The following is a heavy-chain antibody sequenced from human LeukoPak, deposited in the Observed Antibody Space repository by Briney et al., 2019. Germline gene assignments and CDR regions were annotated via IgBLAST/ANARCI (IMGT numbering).Heavy chain of an antibody. Sequence: GGSLRLSCAASGFIFSNYAMSWVRQAPGRGLEWVSSISASGYSTYYADSGKGRFTISRDNSKNTLSLQMNSLRAEDTAVYYCAKGHSSEFDYWGQGTLVTVSS. J-gene: IGHJ4*02. D-gene: IGHD3-10*01. CDR3: AKGHSSEFDY. CDR2: ISASGYST. CDR1: GFIFSNYA. V-gene: IGHV3-23*01.